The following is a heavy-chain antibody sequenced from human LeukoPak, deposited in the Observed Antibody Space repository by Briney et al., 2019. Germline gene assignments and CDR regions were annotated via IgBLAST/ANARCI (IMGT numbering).Heavy chain of an antibody. Sequence: PSETLSLTCTVSGGSISSYYWSWIRQPPGKGLEWIGYIYYSGSTNYNPSLKSRVTISVDTSKNQFSLKLSSVTAADTAVYYCARRERGGRSAAGTSDYWGQGTLVTVSS. CDR2: IYYSGST. CDR3: ARRERGGRSAAGTSDY. D-gene: IGHD6-13*01. J-gene: IGHJ4*02. V-gene: IGHV4-59*01. CDR1: GGSISSYY.